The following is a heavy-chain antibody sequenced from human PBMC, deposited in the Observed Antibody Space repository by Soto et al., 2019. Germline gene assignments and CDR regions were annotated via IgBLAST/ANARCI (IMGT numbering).Heavy chain of an antibody. V-gene: IGHV3-66*01. J-gene: IGHJ4*02. CDR2: IYSGGST. CDR3: AGRGVYCSGGSCYSTPGGY. Sequence: GGSLRLSCAASGFTVSSNYMSWVRQAPGKGLEWVSVIYSGGSTYYADSVKGRFTISRDNSKNTLYLQMNSLRAEDTAVYYCAGRGVYCSGGSCYSTPGGYWGQGTLVNVAS. D-gene: IGHD2-15*01. CDR1: GFTVSSNY.